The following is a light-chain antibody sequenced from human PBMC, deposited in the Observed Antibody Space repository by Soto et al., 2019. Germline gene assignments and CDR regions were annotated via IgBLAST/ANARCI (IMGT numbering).Light chain of an antibody. CDR3: AAWDDSLNGFYV. V-gene: IGLV1-44*01. CDR1: SSNTGSNT. J-gene: IGLJ1*01. Sequence: SVLTQPPSASGTPGPRVTISCSGSSSNTGSNTVNWYQQLPGTAPKLLIYSNNQRPSGVPDRFSGSKSGTSASLAISGLQSEDEADYYCAAWDDSLNGFYVFGTGTKGTVL. CDR2: SNN.